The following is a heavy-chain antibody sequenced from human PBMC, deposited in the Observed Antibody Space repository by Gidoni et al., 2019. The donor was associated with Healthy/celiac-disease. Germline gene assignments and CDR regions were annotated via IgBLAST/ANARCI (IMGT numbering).Heavy chain of an antibody. CDR1: VFTFDDYT. D-gene: IGHD3-16*01. J-gene: IGHJ6*02. CDR3: AKDIGHRGAISIWGYYYYGMDV. CDR2: ISWVGGSI. V-gene: IGHV3-43*01. Sequence: EVQLVESGGVVVQPGGSLRLSCAASVFTFDDYTMHWVRQAPGKVLEWVSLISWVGGSIYYADSVKGRFTISRDNSKNSLYLQMNSLRTEDTALYYCAKDIGHRGAISIWGYYYYGMDVWGQGTTVTVSS.